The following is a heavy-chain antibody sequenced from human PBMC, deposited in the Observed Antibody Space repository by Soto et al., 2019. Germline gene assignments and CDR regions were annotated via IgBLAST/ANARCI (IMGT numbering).Heavy chain of an antibody. CDR2: IYWDDDK. Sequence: QITLKESGPTLVKPTQTLTLTCTFPGFSLSTTGVGVGWIRQPPGKALEWLALIYWDDDKRYNPALKSRLPITKDTSKNQVVLTMTNIDPVHTATYYCVQSRCGGDCLQSYSSHSYYGLDVWGQGTTVTVSS. CDR3: VQSRCGGDCLQSYSSHSYYGLDV. V-gene: IGHV2-5*02. CDR1: GFSLSTTGVG. D-gene: IGHD2-21*01. J-gene: IGHJ6*02.